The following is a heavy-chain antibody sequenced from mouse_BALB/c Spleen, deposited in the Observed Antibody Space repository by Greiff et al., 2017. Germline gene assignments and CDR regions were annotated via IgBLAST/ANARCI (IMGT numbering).Heavy chain of an antibody. CDR2: IWGGGST. D-gene: IGHD1-1*01. Sequence: VKLQESGPGLVAPSQSLSITCTVSGFSLTDYGVSWIRQPPGKGLEWLGVIWGGGSTYYNSALKSRLSISKDNSKSQVFLKMNSLQTDDTAMYYCAKHPHYGSSWYYAMDYWGQGTSVTVSS. CDR1: GFSLTDYG. CDR3: AKHPHYGSSWYYAMDY. V-gene: IGHV2-6-5*01. J-gene: IGHJ4*01.